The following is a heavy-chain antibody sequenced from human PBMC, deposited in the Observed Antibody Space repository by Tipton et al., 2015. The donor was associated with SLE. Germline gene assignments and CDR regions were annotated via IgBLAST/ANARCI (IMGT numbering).Heavy chain of an antibody. V-gene: IGHV1-18*01. CDR1: GFTFSSHG. Sequence: QVQLVQSGADVKKPGASVKVSCKASGFTFSSHGINWVRQAPGQGLEWMGWISPHTGDTRYAQKLQGRVTMTTDTPTSTAYMEMRRLRSDDTAVYYCARDRGSYRNFVDYWGQGTLVTVSS. D-gene: IGHD3-16*01. J-gene: IGHJ4*02. CDR2: ISPHTGDT. CDR3: ARDRGSYRNFVDY.